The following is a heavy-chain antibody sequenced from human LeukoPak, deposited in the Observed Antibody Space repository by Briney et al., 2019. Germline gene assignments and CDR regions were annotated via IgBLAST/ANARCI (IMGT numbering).Heavy chain of an antibody. D-gene: IGHD3-16*02. J-gene: IGHJ4*02. CDR1: GFTLSSLA. CDR3: LLQMTYGELSDPDF. V-gene: IGHV3-21*01. Sequence: GGSLRLSCAASGFTLSSLAMHWVRQAPGKGLEWVSSSGTRSGTKYYADSVMGRFTISRDSAMNSVSLQINSLRAEDTAVYYCLLQMTYGELSDPDFRDQGTLVTVSS. CDR2: SGTRSGTK.